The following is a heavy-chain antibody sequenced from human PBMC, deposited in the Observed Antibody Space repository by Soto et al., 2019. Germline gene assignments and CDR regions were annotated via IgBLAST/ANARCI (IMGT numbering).Heavy chain of an antibody. CDR1: GVPFSRYW. CDR2: IDNDGSSA. Sequence: EVLLVESGGGVVQPGGSLRLSCAASGVPFSRYWIHWVRQVPGKGLVWVSRIDNDGSSAIYGDSVRGRVTISRDNAKTTLYLQMNSLRAEDTAVYYCARGGDHPGYDLWGQGTMVIVSS. D-gene: IGHD2-21*02. J-gene: IGHJ3*01. V-gene: IGHV3-74*01. CDR3: ARGGDHPGYDL.